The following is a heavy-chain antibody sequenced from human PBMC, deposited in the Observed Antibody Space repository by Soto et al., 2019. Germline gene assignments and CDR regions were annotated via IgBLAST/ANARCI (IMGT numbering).Heavy chain of an antibody. CDR2: ISYDGSNK. Sequence: GGSPRLSCAASGFTFSSYAMHWVRQAPGKGLEWVAVISYDGSNKYYADSVKGRFTISRDNSKNTLYLQMNSLRAEDTAVYYCARGGAVPAAIPYYYYGMDVWGQGTTVTVSS. J-gene: IGHJ6*02. V-gene: IGHV3-30-3*01. D-gene: IGHD2-2*02. CDR1: GFTFSSYA. CDR3: ARGGAVPAAIPYYYYGMDV.